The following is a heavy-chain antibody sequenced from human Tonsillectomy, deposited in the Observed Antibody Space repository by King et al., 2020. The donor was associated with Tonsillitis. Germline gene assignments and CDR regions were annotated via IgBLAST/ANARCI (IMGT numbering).Heavy chain of an antibody. Sequence: QLQESGPGLVKPSETLSLTCAVSGYSIRTAYYWGWIRQPPGKGLEWIGSIYHSGSTYYSPSLKSRVTISVDTYKNQFSLKLSSVTAADTGVYYCARDRLGSSGTVDYWGQGTLVTVSS. J-gene: IGHJ4*02. CDR3: ARDRLGSSGTVDY. CDR2: IYHSGST. D-gene: IGHD3-22*01. V-gene: IGHV4-38-2*01. CDR1: GYSIRTAYY.